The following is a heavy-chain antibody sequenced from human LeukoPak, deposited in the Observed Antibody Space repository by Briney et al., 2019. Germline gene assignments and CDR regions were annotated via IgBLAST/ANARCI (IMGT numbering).Heavy chain of an antibody. CDR3: ARGSGSYSTFV. J-gene: IGHJ4*02. CDR1: GYTFTGYY. D-gene: IGHD1-26*01. V-gene: IGHV1-2*02. CDR2: INPNSGGT. Sequence: ASVKVSCKASGYTFTGYYMHWVRQAPGQGLEWMGWINPNSGGTSYAQKFQGRVTMTRDTSISTAYMELSRLRSDDTAVYYCARGSGSYSTFVWGQGTLVTVS.